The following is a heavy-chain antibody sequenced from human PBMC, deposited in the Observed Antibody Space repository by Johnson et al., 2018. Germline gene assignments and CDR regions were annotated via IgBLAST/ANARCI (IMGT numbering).Heavy chain of an antibody. CDR3: ARGRGYCSGGSWYSYCQH. Sequence: QVQLVQSGGGLVQPGRSLRLSCAASGFTFSSYWMSWVRQAPGKGLEWVAVISYDGSNKYYADSVKVRFTISRDNSKNTLYLQMNSVRAEDTAVYYLARGRGYCSGGSWYSYCQHGGQGTRVTVSS. J-gene: IGHJ1*01. CDR1: GFTFSSYW. V-gene: IGHV3-30*03. CDR2: ISYDGSNK. D-gene: IGHD2-15*01.